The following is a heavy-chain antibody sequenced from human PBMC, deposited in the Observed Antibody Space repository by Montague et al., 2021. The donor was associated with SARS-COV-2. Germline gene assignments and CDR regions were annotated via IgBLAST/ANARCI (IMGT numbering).Heavy chain of an antibody. Sequence: SGAEVKTPGESLRLSCAASRFTFDDYTMYWVRQAPGKGLEWVSLISWDGGRTFYADSVKGRFTISRDNSKNSLYLQMNSLRTEDAALYYCAKALTLGSESMLYGVDVWGQGTTVTVSS. CDR3: AKALTLGSESMLYGVDV. J-gene: IGHJ6*02. CDR2: ISWDGGRT. V-gene: IGHV3-43*01. CDR1: RFTFDDYT. D-gene: IGHD3-10*01.